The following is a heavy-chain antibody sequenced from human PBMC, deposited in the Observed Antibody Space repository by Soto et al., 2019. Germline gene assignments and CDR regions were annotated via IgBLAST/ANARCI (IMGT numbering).Heavy chain of an antibody. Sequence: SETLSLTCAVSGGSISSGGYSWSWIRQPPGKGLEWIGYIYHSGSTYYNPSLKSRVTISVDRSKNQFSLKLSSVTAADTAVYYCARAIVGATNDAFDIWGQGTMVTVSS. CDR2: IYHSGST. V-gene: IGHV4-30-2*01. CDR1: GGSISSGGYS. J-gene: IGHJ3*02. D-gene: IGHD1-26*01. CDR3: ARAIVGATNDAFDI.